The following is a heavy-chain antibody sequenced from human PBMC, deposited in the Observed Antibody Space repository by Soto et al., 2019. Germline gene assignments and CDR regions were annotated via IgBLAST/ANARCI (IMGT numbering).Heavy chain of an antibody. CDR2: INHRGSS. CDR1: GGSLSGYY. Sequence: PSETLSLTCAVNGGSLSGYYWSWIRQSPGKGLEWIGEINHRGSSDYNPSLKSRVTLSIDASMNHVTLELTSVTAADTAVYYCARSENRTSLYAVDVWGQGTAVTVSS. V-gene: IGHV4-34*01. CDR3: ARSENRTSLYAVDV. J-gene: IGHJ6*02.